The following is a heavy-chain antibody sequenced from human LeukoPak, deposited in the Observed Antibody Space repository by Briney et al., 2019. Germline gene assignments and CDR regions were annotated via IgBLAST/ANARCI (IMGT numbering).Heavy chain of an antibody. J-gene: IGHJ1*01. CDR3: ASRGSGYYFDEYFQH. CDR1: GGTFSSYA. Sequence: GASVKVSCKASGGTFSSYAISWVRQAPGQGLEWMGRINPIFGTANYAQKFQGRVTITTDESTSTAYMELSSLRSEDTAVYYCASRGSGYYFDEYFQHWGQGTLVTVSS. V-gene: IGHV1-69*05. D-gene: IGHD3-22*01. CDR2: INPIFGTA.